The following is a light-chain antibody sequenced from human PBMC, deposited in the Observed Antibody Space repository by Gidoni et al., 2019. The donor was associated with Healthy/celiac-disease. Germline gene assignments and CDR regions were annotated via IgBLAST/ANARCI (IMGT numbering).Light chain of an antibody. J-gene: IGLJ2*01. V-gene: IGLV1-40*01. CDR3: QSYDSSLSGVV. CDR2: GNS. CDR1: SSTIGAGYD. Sequence: QSVLPQPPSVSGAPGQRVTISCTGSSSTIGAGYDVHWYQQLPGTAPKLLIYGNSKRPSGVPDRFSGSKSGTSASLAITGLQAEDEADYYCQSYDSSLSGVVFGGGTKLTVL.